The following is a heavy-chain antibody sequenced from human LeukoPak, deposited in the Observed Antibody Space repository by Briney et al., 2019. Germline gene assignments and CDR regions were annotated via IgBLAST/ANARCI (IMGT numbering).Heavy chain of an antibody. D-gene: IGHD2-2*01. J-gene: IGHJ4*02. CDR2: IKQDGSEK. CDR1: GLTFSSYW. CDR3: AKDRGIVVVPAAMEDY. Sequence: GGSLRFSCEAPGLTFSSYWMSWSRKAPGKGREGVANIKQDGSEKYYVDSVKGRFTISRDNAKNSLYLQMNSLRAEDTAVYYCAKDRGIVVVPAAMEDYWGQGTLVTVSS. V-gene: IGHV3-7*01.